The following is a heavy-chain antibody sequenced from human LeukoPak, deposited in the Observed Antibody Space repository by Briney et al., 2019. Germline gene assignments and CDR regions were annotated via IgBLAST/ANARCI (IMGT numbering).Heavy chain of an antibody. J-gene: IGHJ4*02. Sequence: SETLSLTCTVSGGSIRSGNYYWACIRQPPGKGLEWIGSIYYSGSTYYNPSLKSRVTISVDRSKNQFSLKLSSVTAADTAVYYCARLEGDFDYWGQGTLVTVSS. CDR2: IYYSGST. V-gene: IGHV4-39*07. CDR1: GGSIRSGNYY. CDR3: ARLEGDFDY.